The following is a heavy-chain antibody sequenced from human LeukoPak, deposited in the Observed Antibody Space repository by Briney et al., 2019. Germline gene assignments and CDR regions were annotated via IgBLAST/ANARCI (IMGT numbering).Heavy chain of an antibody. V-gene: IGHV4-59*01. CDR3: ARKNDFEI. D-gene: IGHD2/OR15-2a*01. CDR1: GGSISSYY. J-gene: IGHJ3*02. CDR2: IFYGGRT. Sequence: SETLSLTCTVSGGSISSYYWSWIRQPPGKGLEWIGCIFYGGRTYYNPSLKSRVTISVDMSKSQFSLRLTSVTAADTAVYYCARKNDFEIWGQGTLVTVSS.